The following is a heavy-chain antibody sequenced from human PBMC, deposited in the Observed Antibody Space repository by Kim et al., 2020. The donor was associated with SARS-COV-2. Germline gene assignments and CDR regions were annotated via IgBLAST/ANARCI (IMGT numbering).Heavy chain of an antibody. CDR2: IYYPRST. Sequence: SETLSLTCTVSAGSISSDDYYWGFVRQSPGRGLEWIGSIYYPRSTYYNPSLKTRVTISVDTSKNQFSLKLTSVTAADTAMYYCASALNSGYYLDAFAFWGQGKMVTVSS. CDR3: ASALNSGYYLDAFAF. CDR1: AGSISSDDYY. V-gene: IGHV4-39*01. J-gene: IGHJ3*01. D-gene: IGHD3-22*01.